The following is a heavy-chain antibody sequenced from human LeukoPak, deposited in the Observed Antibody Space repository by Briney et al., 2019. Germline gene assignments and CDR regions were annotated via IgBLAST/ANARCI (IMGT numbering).Heavy chain of an antibody. CDR3: ARAGRWEGLSHAFDI. CDR1: GGSISRYY. D-gene: IGHD1-26*01. CDR2: IYYSEIT. Sequence: SETLSLTCTVSGGSISRYYWSWLRQPPGKGLEWIGDIYYSEITNYNPYLKSRVTISVDTSKNQFSLKLSSVTAADTAVYYCARAGRWEGLSHAFDIWGQGTMVTVSS. J-gene: IGHJ3*02. V-gene: IGHV4-59*01.